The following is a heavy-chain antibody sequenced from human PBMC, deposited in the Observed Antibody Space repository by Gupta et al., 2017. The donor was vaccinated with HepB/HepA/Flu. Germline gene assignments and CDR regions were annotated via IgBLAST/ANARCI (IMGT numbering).Heavy chain of an antibody. D-gene: IGHD2-15*01. J-gene: IGHJ4*02. V-gene: IGHV4-34*01. Sequence: QVQLQQWGAGLLKPSETLSLTCAVYGGSFSGYYWSWIRQPPGKGLEWIGEINHSGSTNYNPSLKSRVTISVDTSKNQFSLKLSSVTAADTAVYYCARGRPPPETSWQLPHCFDYWGQGTLVTVSS. CDR2: INHSGST. CDR3: ARGRPPPETSWQLPHCFDY. CDR1: GGSFSGYY.